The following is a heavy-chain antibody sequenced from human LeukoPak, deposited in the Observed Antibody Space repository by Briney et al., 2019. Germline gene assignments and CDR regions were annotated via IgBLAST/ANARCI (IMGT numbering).Heavy chain of an antibody. Sequence: SQTLSLTCAISGDSVSSNSAAWNWIRQSPSRGLEWLGRTYYRSKWYNEYAVSVKSRITINPDTSKNQFSLQLNSVTPEDTAVYYCATGNEVNYGTYYFDYWGQGTLVTVSS. V-gene: IGHV6-1*01. CDR3: ATGNEVNYGTYYFDY. CDR1: GDSVSSNSAA. J-gene: IGHJ4*02. CDR2: TYYRSKWYN. D-gene: IGHD1-14*01.